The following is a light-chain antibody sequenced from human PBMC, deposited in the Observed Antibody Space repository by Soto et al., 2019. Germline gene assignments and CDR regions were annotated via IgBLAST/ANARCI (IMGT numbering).Light chain of an antibody. CDR2: AAS. V-gene: IGKV3-20*01. Sequence: EIVLTQSPGALSLSPGERATLSCRASQSVSSSYLAWYQQKPGQAPRLLIYAASSMATGIPDRFSGSGSGTDFTLTISRLEPEDFAVYYCQQFGSSSYTFGQGTKLEIK. CDR1: QSVSSSY. J-gene: IGKJ2*01. CDR3: QQFGSSSYT.